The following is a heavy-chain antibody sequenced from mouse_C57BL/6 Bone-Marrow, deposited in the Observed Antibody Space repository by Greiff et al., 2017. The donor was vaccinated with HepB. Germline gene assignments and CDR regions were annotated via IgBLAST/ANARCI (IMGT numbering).Heavy chain of an antibody. Sequence: QVQLQQPGAELVKPGASVKLSCKASGYTFTSYWMQWVKQRPGQGLEWIGEIDPSDSYTNYNQKFKGKATLTVDTSSSTAYMQLSSLTSEDSAVYYCARGVHYYGSSYWYFDVWGTGTTVTVSS. J-gene: IGHJ1*03. D-gene: IGHD1-1*01. V-gene: IGHV1-50*01. CDR1: GYTFTSYW. CDR3: ARGVHYYGSSYWYFDV. CDR2: IDPSDSYT.